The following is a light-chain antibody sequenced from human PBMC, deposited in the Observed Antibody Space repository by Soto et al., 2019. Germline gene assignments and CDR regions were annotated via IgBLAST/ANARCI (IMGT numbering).Light chain of an antibody. V-gene: IGKV3-15*01. J-gene: IGKJ1*01. CDR2: DTS. CDR3: QQYNDWRT. CDR1: QSVSTN. Sequence: EIVMTQSPATLSISPGERATLSCRTSQSVSTNLSWYQQKPGQAPGLLIYDTSTRATGIPARFSGSGSGTEFTLSISSLQSEDFAVYYCQQYNDWRTFGQGTKVDIK.